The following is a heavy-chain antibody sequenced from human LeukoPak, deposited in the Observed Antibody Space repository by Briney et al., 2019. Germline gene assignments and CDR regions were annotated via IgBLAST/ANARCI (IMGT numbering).Heavy chain of an antibody. CDR2: INSDGSST. Sequence: PGGSLRLSCAASGFTFSSYWMHWVRQAPGKGLVWVSRINSDGSSTSYADSVKGRFTISRDNAKNTLYLQMNSLRAEDTAVYYCARVHVGWLQLIDYWGQGTLVTVSS. D-gene: IGHD5-24*01. V-gene: IGHV3-74*01. CDR1: GFTFSSYW. J-gene: IGHJ4*02. CDR3: ARVHVGWLQLIDY.